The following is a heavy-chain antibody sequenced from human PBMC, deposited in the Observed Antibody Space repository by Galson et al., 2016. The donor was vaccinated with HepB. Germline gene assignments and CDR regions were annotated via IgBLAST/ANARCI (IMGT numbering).Heavy chain of an antibody. CDR3: ARRPAYCTDGVCYNFYFDS. J-gene: IGHJ4*02. Sequence: SETLSLTCTVSGVSISSRSHYWGWIRQSLGKGLEWIGTVHNSGATYFKPTLESRVTISIDTSKNQFSLRLRSVTAADTAVYYCARRPAYCTDGVCYNFYFDSWGQGTRVTVSS. D-gene: IGHD2-8*01. CDR1: GVSISSRSHY. V-gene: IGHV4-39*01. CDR2: VHNSGAT.